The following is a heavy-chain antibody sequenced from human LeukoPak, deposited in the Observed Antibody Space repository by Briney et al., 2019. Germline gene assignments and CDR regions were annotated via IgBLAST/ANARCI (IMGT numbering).Heavy chain of an antibody. CDR2: IYYSGST. CDR3: ARTRLVPTIDY. D-gene: IGHD5-12*01. J-gene: IGHJ4*02. CDR1: GGSISSGDYY. V-gene: IGHV4-30-4*08. Sequence: PSQTLSLTCTVYGGSISSGDYYWSWIRQPPGKGLEWIGYIYYSGSTFYNPSLKSRVTISVETSKNQFSLKLSSVTAADTAVYYCARTRLVPTIDYWGQGTLVTVSS.